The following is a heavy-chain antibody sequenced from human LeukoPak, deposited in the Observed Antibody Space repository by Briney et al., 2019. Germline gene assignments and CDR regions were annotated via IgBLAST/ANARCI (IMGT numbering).Heavy chain of an antibody. D-gene: IGHD3-10*01. CDR1: GFTFSSYA. Sequence: GGSPRLSCAASGFTFSSYAMTLVRQAPGKGLGWVSVIGSGGDTYYADSVKGRFTISRDISKNTLYLQMNSLRAEDTAVYYCAKYYASRSRSFDFWGQGTLVTVSS. V-gene: IGHV3-23*01. CDR3: AKYYASRSRSFDF. J-gene: IGHJ4*02. CDR2: IGSGGDT.